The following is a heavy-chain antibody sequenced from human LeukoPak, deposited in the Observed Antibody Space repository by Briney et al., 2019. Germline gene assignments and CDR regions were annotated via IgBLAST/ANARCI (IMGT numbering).Heavy chain of an antibody. CDR2: IYTSGST. J-gene: IGHJ4*02. V-gene: IGHV4-4*07. CDR3: ARVSYSYGSGSYLVDY. D-gene: IGHD3-10*01. Sequence: SETLSLTCTVSGGSISSYYWSWIRQPAGKGLEWIGRIYTSGSTNYNPSLNSRVTMSVDTSKNQFSLKLSSVTAADTAVYYCARVSYSYGSGSYLVDYWGQGTLVTVSS. CDR1: GGSISSYY.